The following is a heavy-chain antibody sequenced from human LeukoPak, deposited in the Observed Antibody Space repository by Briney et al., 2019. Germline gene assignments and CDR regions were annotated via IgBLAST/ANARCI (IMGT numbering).Heavy chain of an antibody. J-gene: IGHJ4*02. V-gene: IGHV1-46*01. Sequence: VASVKVSCKASGYTFTSYYMHWVRQAPGQGLGWMGIINPSGGSTSYAQKFQGRVTITRDTSASTAYMELSSLRSEDTAVYYCARDPYSGSYDYWGQGTLVTVSS. CDR1: GYTFTSYY. D-gene: IGHD1-26*01. CDR3: ARDPYSGSYDY. CDR2: INPSGGST.